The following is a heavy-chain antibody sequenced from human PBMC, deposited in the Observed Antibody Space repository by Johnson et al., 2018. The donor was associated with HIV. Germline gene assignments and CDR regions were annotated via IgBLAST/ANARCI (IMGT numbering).Heavy chain of an antibody. D-gene: IGHD1-7*01. CDR2: ISWNSGSI. Sequence: VQLVESGGGVVQPGGSLRLSCAASGFTFDDYAMHWVRQAPGKGLEWVSGISWNSGSIAYADSVKGRFTISRDNSKNTLYLQMDSLRAEDKAVYYCARDRDRLNWNYGALDIWGQVTMVTVSS. J-gene: IGHJ3*02. CDR3: ARDRDRLNWNYGALDI. V-gene: IGHV3-9*01. CDR1: GFTFDDYA.